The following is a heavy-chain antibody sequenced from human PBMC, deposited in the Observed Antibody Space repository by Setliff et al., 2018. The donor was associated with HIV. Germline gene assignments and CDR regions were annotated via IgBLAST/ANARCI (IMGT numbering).Heavy chain of an antibody. CDR3: ARLSSAAMWGGCAFDI. CDR1: GYSFTSYT. D-gene: IGHD2-2*01. CDR2: INAGNGNT. J-gene: IGHJ3*02. Sequence: ASVKVSCKASGYSFTSYTIHWVRQAPGQRLEWMGWINAGNGNTKYSQKFRGRVTFTRDTSASTAYMELSGLGFEDTAVYYCARLSSAAMWGGCAFDIWGQGTMVTVSS. V-gene: IGHV1-3*01.